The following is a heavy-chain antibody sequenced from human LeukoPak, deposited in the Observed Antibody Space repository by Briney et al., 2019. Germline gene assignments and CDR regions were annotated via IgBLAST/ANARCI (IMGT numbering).Heavy chain of an antibody. J-gene: IGHJ4*02. Sequence: GGSLRLSCAASGFTFSSYGMHWVRQAPGKGLEWVAVISYDGSNKYYADSVKGRFTISRDNSKNTLYLQMNSLRAEDTAVYYCAKDFSGLIDYWGQGTLVTVSS. CDR3: AKDFSGLIDY. D-gene: IGHD3-22*01. V-gene: IGHV3-30*18. CDR1: GFTFSSYG. CDR2: ISYDGSNK.